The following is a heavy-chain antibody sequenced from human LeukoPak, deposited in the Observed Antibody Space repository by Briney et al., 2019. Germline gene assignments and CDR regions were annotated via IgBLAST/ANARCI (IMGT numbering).Heavy chain of an antibody. J-gene: IGHJ4*02. V-gene: IGHV3-48*01. Sequence: GGSLRLSCAASGFTFSSYSMNWVRQAPGKGLEWVSYISSSSSTIYYADSVKGRFTISRDNAKNSLYLQMNSLRAEDTAVYYCARDMTPIDYWGRGTLVTVSS. CDR3: ARDMTPIDY. CDR2: ISSSSSTI. D-gene: IGHD2-15*01. CDR1: GFTFSSYS.